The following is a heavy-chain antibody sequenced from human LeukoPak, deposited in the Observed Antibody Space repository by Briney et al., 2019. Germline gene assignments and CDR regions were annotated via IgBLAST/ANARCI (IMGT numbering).Heavy chain of an antibody. CDR2: ISAYNGNT. J-gene: IGHJ4*02. V-gene: IGHV1-18*01. D-gene: IGHD3-16*01. CDR1: GYTFTGYG. CDR3: AGGGEKYPLGY. Sequence: ASVRVSCKASGYTFTGYGLSWVRQAPGQGLEWMGWISAYNGNTNYAQKLQGRVTMTTDTSTSTAYMELRSLRSDDTAVYYCAGGGEKYPLGYWGQGTLVTVSS.